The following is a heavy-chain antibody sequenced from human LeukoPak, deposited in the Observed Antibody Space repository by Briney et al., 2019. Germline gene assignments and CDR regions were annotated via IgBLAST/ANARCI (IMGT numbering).Heavy chain of an antibody. V-gene: IGHV4-39*01. Sequence: SETLSLTCAVSGGSICGSSYFWGWIRQPPGKGLEWIGSIYYSGNTYYNPSLKSRVTISVDTSKNQFSLKLSSVTAADTAVYYCARLKEGIYSWGQGALVTVSS. CDR1: GGSICGSSYF. D-gene: IGHD3-10*01. CDR3: ARLKEGIYS. CDR2: IYYSGNT. J-gene: IGHJ4*02.